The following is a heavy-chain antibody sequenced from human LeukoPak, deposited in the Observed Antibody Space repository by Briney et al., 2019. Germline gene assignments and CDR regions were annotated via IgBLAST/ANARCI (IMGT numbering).Heavy chain of an antibody. D-gene: IGHD1-26*01. V-gene: IGHV4-59*01. J-gene: IGHJ3*02. CDR1: GGFISSYY. CDR3: ARDSVGATPAAFDI. Sequence: PSETLSLTCTVSGGFISSYYWSWIRQPPGKGLEWLGYIYYSGSTNYNPSLKSRVTISVDTSKNQFSLKLSSVTAADTAVYYCARDSVGATPAAFDIWGQGTMVTVSS. CDR2: IYYSGST.